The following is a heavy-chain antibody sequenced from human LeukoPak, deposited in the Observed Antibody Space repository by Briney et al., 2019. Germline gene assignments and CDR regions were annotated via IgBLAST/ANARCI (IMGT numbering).Heavy chain of an antibody. J-gene: IGHJ6*02. D-gene: IGHD7-27*01. CDR2: IKEDESEK. CDR1: GFSFSDSW. V-gene: IGHV3-7*01. CDR3: ATYKNWVAGDV. Sequence: GVSRRLSCAAAGFSFSDSWMSWVRQAPGKGPEWVANIKEDESEKHYVDSVKGRFTVSRDNAKSSLFLQMNSLRVEDTAVYYCATYKNWVAGDVWGQGTTVSVSS.